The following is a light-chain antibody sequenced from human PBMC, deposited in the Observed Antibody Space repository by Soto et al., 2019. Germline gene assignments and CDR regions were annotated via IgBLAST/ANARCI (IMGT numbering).Light chain of an antibody. CDR2: DAS. Sequence: DIQLTQSPSTLSASVGDRVTLTCRASQGITGWLAWYQQKPGKAPKLLIFDASTLESGVPPRFSGSGSGTEFTLTISSLQPDDFATYYCQQYNSYSWTFGQGTKVDIK. CDR3: QQYNSYSWT. J-gene: IGKJ1*01. CDR1: QGITGW. V-gene: IGKV1-5*01.